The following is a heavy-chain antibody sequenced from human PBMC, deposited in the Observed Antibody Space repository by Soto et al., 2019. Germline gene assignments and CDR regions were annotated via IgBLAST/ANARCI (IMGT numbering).Heavy chain of an antibody. Sequence: SETLSLTCAVYGGSFSGYYWSWIRQPPGKGLEWVGEINHSGSTNYNPSLKSRFTISVDTSKNQFSLKLSSVTAADTAVYYCARGFRGSGVTVNEVLYFDVWGQGTLVTVSS. CDR2: INHSGST. CDR1: GGSFSGYY. CDR3: ARGFRGSGVTVNEVLYFDV. V-gene: IGHV4-34*01. J-gene: IGHJ4*02. D-gene: IGHD3-10*01.